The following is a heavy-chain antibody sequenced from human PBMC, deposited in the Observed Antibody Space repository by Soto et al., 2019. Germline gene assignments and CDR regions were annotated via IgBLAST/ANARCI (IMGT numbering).Heavy chain of an antibody. J-gene: IGHJ5*02. CDR1: GDSINSGAYF. Sequence: QVQLQESGPGLVKPSQTLSLACSVSGDSINSGAYFWTWIRQHPEKGLEWIGYIYYSGRTYYNPSLKSRLTLSIDKSKNQFSLKLTSVTAADTAVYYWARDLASDTSSPPGRLDPWGQGTLGTVSS. V-gene: IGHV4-31*03. D-gene: IGHD3-22*01. CDR3: ARDLASDTSSPPGRLDP. CDR2: IYYSGRT.